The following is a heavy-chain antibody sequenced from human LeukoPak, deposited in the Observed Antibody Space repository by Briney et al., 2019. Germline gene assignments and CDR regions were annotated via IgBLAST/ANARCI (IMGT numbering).Heavy chain of an antibody. Sequence: GGSLRLSCAASGFTLSDFWMSWVRQAPGKGLEWVANIDQDGSDKNYVGSVKGRFTISRDDAKNSLFLQMNSLRAEDTAVYYCARESTEDRPGSWGQGTLVTVSS. CDR3: ARESTEDRPGS. CDR1: GFTLSDFW. CDR2: IDQDGSDK. D-gene: IGHD5/OR15-5a*01. V-gene: IGHV3-7*01. J-gene: IGHJ5*02.